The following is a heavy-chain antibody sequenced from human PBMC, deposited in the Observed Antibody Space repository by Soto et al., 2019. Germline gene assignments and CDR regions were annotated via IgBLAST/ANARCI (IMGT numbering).Heavy chain of an antibody. V-gene: IGHV1-46*03. Sequence: GASVKVSCKASGYTFTSYYMHWVRQAPGQGLEWMGIINPSGGSTSYAQKFQGRVTMTRDTSTSTVYMELSSLRSEDTAVYYCASQLRLLDAFSLWRQGTMVTVSS. J-gene: IGHJ3*01. CDR2: INPSGGST. CDR3: ASQLRLLDAFSL. D-gene: IGHD2-2*01. CDR1: GYTFTSYY.